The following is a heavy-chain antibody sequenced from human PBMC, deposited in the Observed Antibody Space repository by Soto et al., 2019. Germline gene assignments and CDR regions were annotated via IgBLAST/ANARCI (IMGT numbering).Heavy chain of an antibody. Sequence: LRLFYAAWEFTVSSYGMDWVRQAPGKGLEWVAVISYDGSNKYYADSVKGRFTISRDNSKNTLYLQMNSLRAEDTAVYYCAKVGGIAEAGIAYYFDYWGQGTLVTVSS. CDR1: EFTVSSYG. CDR2: ISYDGSNK. V-gene: IGHV3-30*18. CDR3: AKVGGIAEAGIAYYFDY. D-gene: IGHD6-13*01. J-gene: IGHJ4*02.